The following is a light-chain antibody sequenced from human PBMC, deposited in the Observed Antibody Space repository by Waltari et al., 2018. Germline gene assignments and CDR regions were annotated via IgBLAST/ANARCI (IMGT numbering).Light chain of an antibody. J-gene: IGKJ4*01. CDR3: QQRSDWPALT. CDR1: QSVLYSSNNKNY. CDR2: WAS. Sequence: DIVMTQSPDSLAVSLGERATINCKSSQSVLYSSNNKNYLAWYQQKPGQPPKLLIYWASTRESGVPHRFSGSGSGTDFTLTISSLESEDFAVYYCQQRSDWPALTFGGGTKVEIK. V-gene: IGKV4-1*01.